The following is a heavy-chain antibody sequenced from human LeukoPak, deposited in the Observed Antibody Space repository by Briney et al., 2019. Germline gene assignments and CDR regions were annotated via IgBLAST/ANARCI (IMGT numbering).Heavy chain of an antibody. Sequence: PSETLSLTCTVSGGSISSSSYYWGWIRQPPGTGLEWIGYIYYSGYINYIPSLKSRVTISLDTSKNQFSLSLSSVTAADTAVYYCARGNLVATLYFDYWGQGALVTVSS. CDR3: ARGNLVATLYFDY. D-gene: IGHD5-12*01. J-gene: IGHJ4*02. CDR1: GGSISSSSYY. V-gene: IGHV4-61*05. CDR2: IYYSGYI.